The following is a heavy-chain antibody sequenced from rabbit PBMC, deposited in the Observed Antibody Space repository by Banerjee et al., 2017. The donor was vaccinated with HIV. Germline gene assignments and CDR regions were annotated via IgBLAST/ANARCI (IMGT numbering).Heavy chain of an antibody. CDR3: ARGTGSYGTRLDL. Sequence: QEQLEESGGDLVKPEASLTLTCTASGFSFSNKYEMCWVRQAPGKGLEWLACINTSSGDAVYATWAKGRFTISEPASTTVTLQMTSRTAADMATYFCARGTGSYGTRLDLWGQRTLFTV. V-gene: IGHV1S45*01. CDR1: GFSFSNKYE. D-gene: IGHD3-1*01. CDR2: INTSSGDA. J-gene: IGHJ3*01.